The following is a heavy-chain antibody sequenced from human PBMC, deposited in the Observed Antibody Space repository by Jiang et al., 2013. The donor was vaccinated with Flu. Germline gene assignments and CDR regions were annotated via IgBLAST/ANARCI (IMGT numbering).Heavy chain of an antibody. CDR1: GYSFTSFN. V-gene: IGHV1-8*01. CDR2: MNPNTGKT. D-gene: IGHD4-17*01. Sequence: KPGASVKVSCKVSGYSFTSFNINWVRQATGQGLEWMGWMNPNTGKTVYAERFQGRVTMTRDTSANTAYMEVISLTSEDTAMYYCARDNGAYARWVAHWGQGTLVTVSS. CDR3: ARDNGAYARWVAH. J-gene: IGHJ4*02.